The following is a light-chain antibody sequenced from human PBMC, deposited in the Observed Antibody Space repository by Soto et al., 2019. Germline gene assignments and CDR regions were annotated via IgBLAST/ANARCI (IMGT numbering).Light chain of an antibody. V-gene: IGKV3-15*01. J-gene: IGKJ1*01. CDR1: QRVSSN. CDR3: QQYNNWPPWT. CDR2: GAS. Sequence: EIVMTQSPATLSVSPGERATLSCRASQRVSSNLAWYQQKPGQAPRLLIYGASTRATSIPARFSGSGSGTEFTLPISSLQSQDFAVYYCQQYNNWPPWTFGQGTKVEIK.